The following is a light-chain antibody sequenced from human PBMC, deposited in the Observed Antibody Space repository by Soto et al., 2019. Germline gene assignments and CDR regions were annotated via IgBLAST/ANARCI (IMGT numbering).Light chain of an antibody. CDR2: DVS. J-gene: IGLJ1*01. V-gene: IGLV2-14*01. Sequence: QSALTQPASVSGSLGQWITISCPGTSRDVGGYNYVSWYQQHPGKAPKLRIYDVSNRPSGVSNRFSGSKSGNTASLTISGLQAEDEADYYCSSYTSSSTPLDVFGTGTKLTVL. CDR1: SRDVGGYNY. CDR3: SSYTSSSTPLDV.